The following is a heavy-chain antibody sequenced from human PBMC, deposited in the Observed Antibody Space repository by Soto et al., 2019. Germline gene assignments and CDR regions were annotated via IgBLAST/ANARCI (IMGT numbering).Heavy chain of an antibody. Sequence: QVQLVQSGAEVKKPGSSVKVSCQASGGTFSSYAISWVRQAPGQGLEWMGGIIPICGTANYAQKFQGRVTSTADESTSTAYMELSSLRSEDTAVYYCARFLPTISAGKVVKGMDVCGQGTTVTVSS. CDR2: IIPICGTA. J-gene: IGHJ6*01. D-gene: IGHD6-13*01. CDR1: GGTFSSYA. V-gene: IGHV1-69*01. CDR3: ARFLPTISAGKVVKGMDV.